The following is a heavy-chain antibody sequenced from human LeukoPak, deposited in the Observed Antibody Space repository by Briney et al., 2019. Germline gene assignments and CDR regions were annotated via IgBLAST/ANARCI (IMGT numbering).Heavy chain of an antibody. D-gene: IGHD6-13*01. CDR2: IYESGRT. J-gene: IGHJ4*02. Sequence: PSETLSLTCTVSGGSIRSGYHYWGWICQPPGKGLEWIGSIYESGRTHYNPSLRSRITISVDTSKNQFSLELSSVTAADTAVYYCARGDSSSWSLFDYWGQGTLVTVSS. V-gene: IGHV4-39*01. CDR1: GGSIRSGYHY. CDR3: ARGDSSSWSLFDY.